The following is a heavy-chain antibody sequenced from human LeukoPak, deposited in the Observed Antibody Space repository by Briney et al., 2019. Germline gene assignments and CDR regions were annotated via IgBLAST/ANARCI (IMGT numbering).Heavy chain of an antibody. V-gene: IGHV3-30*03. CDR3: ARSKRGYSYGKDFDY. CDR2: ISHDGSNK. J-gene: IGHJ4*02. Sequence: GGSLRLSCAASGFTFSSYGVHWVRQAPGKGLEWMAVISHDGSNKYYADSVKGRFTISRDNSKNTVYLQMNSLRAEDTAVYYCARSKRGYSYGKDFDYWGQGALVTVSS. D-gene: IGHD5-12*01. CDR1: GFTFSSYG.